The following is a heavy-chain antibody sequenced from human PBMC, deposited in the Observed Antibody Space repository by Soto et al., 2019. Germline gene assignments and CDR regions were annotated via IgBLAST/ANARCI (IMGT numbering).Heavy chain of an antibody. CDR2: SYDSGST. CDR3: ARESGSSWPNWFDP. CDR1: GGSISSSCYY. D-gene: IGHD6-13*01. J-gene: IGHJ5*02. V-gene: IGHV4-31*01. Sequence: PSETLSLTCTVSGGSISSSCYYWGWLRQHPGKGREWIGYSYDSGSTYYNPCPRSPVTRSVDTSKNQFSLTLSSVTAAATAVFCCARESGSSWPNWFDPWGQGTLVTVSS.